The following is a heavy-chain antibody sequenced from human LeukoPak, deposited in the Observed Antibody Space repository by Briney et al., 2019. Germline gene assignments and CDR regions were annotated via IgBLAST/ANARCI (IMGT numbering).Heavy chain of an antibody. J-gene: IGHJ5*02. V-gene: IGHV3-21*01. CDR2: ISSSSSYI. D-gene: IGHD4-17*01. CDR1: GFTFSSYS. CDR3: ARVYYGDYGQQSIP. Sequence: PGGSLRLSCAASGFTFSSYSMNWVRQAPGKGLEWVSSISSSSSYIYYADSVKGRFTISRDNDKNSLYLQMNSLRAEDTAVYYCARVYYGDYGQQSIPWGQGTLVTASS.